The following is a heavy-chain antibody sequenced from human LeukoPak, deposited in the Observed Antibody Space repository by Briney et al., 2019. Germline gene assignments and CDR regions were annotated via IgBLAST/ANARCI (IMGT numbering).Heavy chain of an antibody. CDR3: ARGTVTTLFDY. CDR1: GGSISSGGYY. V-gene: IGHV4-61*02. J-gene: IGHJ4*02. D-gene: IGHD4-17*01. Sequence: RTSETLSLTCTVSGGSISSGGYYWSWIRQHPGKGLEWIGRLYTSGSTDYNPSLKSRVTMSVDTSKNQFSLKLRSVTAADTAVYYCARGTVTTLFDYWGQGTLVTVSS. CDR2: LYTSGST.